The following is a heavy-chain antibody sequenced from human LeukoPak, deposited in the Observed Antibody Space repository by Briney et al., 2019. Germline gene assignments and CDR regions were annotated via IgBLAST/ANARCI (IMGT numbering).Heavy chain of an antibody. CDR3: ASDISGGFDP. Sequence: GGSLRLSCAASRFTFSNYGGRWVRQAPGKGLEWVAFIPSDGSKQYYGDSVKGRFTISRDNSKNTLHLQMNSLRPEDTAMYYCASDISGGFDPWGQGTLVTVSS. D-gene: IGHD3-9*01. J-gene: IGHJ5*02. CDR2: IPSDGSKQ. CDR1: RFTFSNYG. V-gene: IGHV3-30*02.